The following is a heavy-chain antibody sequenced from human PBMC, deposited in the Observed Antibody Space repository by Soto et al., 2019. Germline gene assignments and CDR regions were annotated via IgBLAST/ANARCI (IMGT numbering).Heavy chain of an antibody. CDR2: IYYSGTT. Sequence: QVQLQESGPGLVKPSQTLSPTCTVSGGSASSGGYYWTWIRQQPGKGLEWIGYIYYSGTTYYNPPLKSRVTISVDTSKNQLSLKLSSVTAADTAVYYCARTYYYYYAMDVWGQGTMVTVSS. CDR1: GGSASSGGYY. V-gene: IGHV4-31*03. J-gene: IGHJ6*02. CDR3: ARTYYYYYAMDV.